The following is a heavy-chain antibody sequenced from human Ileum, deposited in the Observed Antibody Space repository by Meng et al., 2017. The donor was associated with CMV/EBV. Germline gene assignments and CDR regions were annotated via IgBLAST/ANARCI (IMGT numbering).Heavy chain of an antibody. Sequence: GGSLRLSCAASGFPFSFSDMHWVRQATGKGLDWVSVLATAGGDTYYPGSVKGRFTISRDNAKDSLYLEMDSLRVEDTAVYYCARLRGYLEWLAPFDPWGQGTLVTVSS. CDR2: LATAGGDT. V-gene: IGHV3-13*01. J-gene: IGHJ5*02. D-gene: IGHD3-3*01. CDR3: ARLRGYLEWLAPFDP. CDR1: GFPFSFSD.